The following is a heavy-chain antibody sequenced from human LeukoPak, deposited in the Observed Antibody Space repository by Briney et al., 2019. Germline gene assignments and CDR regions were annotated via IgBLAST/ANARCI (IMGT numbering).Heavy chain of an antibody. CDR2: IKSKTDGGTT. J-gene: IGHJ4*02. CDR1: GFTFSNAW. D-gene: IGHD4-17*01. CDR3: TSSLQGDYLFVQEWQPDY. Sequence: PGGSLRLSCAASGFTFSNAWMSWVRQAPGKGLEWVGRIKSKTDGGTTDYAAPVKGRFTISRDDSKNTLYLQMNSLKTEDTAVYYCTSSLQGDYLFVQEWQPDYWGQGTLVTVSS. V-gene: IGHV3-15*01.